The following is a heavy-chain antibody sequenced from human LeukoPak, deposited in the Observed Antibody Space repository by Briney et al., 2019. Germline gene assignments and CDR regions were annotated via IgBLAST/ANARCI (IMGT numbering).Heavy chain of an antibody. V-gene: IGHV1-69*05. Sequence: SVKVSCKASGGTFSTYAITWVRQAPGQGLEWMGGIIPIFGTGNYAQKFQDRVTITTDASTGTVYMELTSLRSEDTAVYYCARTPQHSYYYYNMDVWGKGTTVTVAS. CDR1: GGTFSTYA. J-gene: IGHJ6*03. CDR3: ARTPQHSYYYYNMDV. D-gene: IGHD5-18*01. CDR2: IIPIFGTG.